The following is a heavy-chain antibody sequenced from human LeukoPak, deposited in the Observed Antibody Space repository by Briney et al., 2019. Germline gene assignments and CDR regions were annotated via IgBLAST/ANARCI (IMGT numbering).Heavy chain of an antibody. CDR2: NYPGDSDT. CDR1: GYSFTTYW. D-gene: IGHD2-21*02. CDR3: ARLYCGGDCYPGGFGY. V-gene: IGHV5-51*01. Sequence: PGGSLRLSCKGSGYSFTTYWIGWVRQMPGKGLEWMGINYPGDSDTRYSPSFQGQVTISADKSITSAYLQWSSLKASDTAMYYCARLYCGGDCYPGGFGYWGQGTLVTVSS. J-gene: IGHJ4*02.